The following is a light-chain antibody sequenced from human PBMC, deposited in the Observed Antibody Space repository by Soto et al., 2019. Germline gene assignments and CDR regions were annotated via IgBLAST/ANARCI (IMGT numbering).Light chain of an antibody. CDR3: RQYDNFPLT. V-gene: IGKV1-33*01. CDR1: QDIANY. Sequence: DVQMTQSPSSLSASVGDRVTITCQASQDIANYLNWYQQRPGKAPKLLMYDAYNLKTGVASRFSGSGSGTDFNFTISSLQPEDIATYYCRQYDNFPLTFGGGTQVEIK. CDR2: DAY. J-gene: IGKJ4*01.